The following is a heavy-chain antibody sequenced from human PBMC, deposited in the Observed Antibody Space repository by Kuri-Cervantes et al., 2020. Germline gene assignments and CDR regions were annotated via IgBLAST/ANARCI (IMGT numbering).Heavy chain of an antibody. CDR1: GFTFSSYA. CDR3: AVREPRYYYGMDV. Sequence: GESLKISCAASGFTFSSYAMHWVRQAPGKGLEWVSAISGSGGSTYYADSVKGLFTISRDNSKNTLYLQMNSLRAEDTAVYYCAVREPRYYYGMDVWGQGTTVTVSS. J-gene: IGHJ6*02. CDR2: ISGSGGST. V-gene: IGHV3-23*01.